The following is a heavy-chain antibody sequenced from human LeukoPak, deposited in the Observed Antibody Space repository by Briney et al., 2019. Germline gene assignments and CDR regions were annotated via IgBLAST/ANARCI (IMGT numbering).Heavy chain of an antibody. V-gene: IGHV2-5*02. CDR2: IYWDDDK. Sequence: SGPTLVNPTQALTLTCTFSGFSLSTHGVGVGWIRQPPGKALEWLALIYWDDDKRYSSSLRSRLSITKDTSRNQVVLTMTNMDPVDTATYYCAHRKWLSKVFEYWGQGTLVTVSS. D-gene: IGHD5-12*01. CDR1: GFSLSTHGVG. J-gene: IGHJ4*02. CDR3: AHRKWLSKVFEY.